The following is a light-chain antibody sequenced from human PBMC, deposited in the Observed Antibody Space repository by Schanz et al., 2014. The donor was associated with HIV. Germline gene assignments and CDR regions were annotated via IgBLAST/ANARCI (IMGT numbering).Light chain of an antibody. J-gene: IGLJ3*02. CDR1: SSNIGAGHD. V-gene: IGLV1-40*01. CDR2: DNN. CDR3: LSYTSSNTWV. Sequence: QSVLTQPPSVSGAPGQRVTISCTGSSSNIGAGHDVHWYQQFPGTAPKLLIYDNNNRPSGVPDRFSGSKSGTSASLAITGLQAKDEADYYCLSYTSSNTWVFGGGTKLTVL.